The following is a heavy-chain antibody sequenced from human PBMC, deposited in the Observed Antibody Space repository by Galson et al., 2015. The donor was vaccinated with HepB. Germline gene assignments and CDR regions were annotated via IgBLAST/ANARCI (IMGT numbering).Heavy chain of an antibody. Sequence: ETLSLTCAVYGGSFGTYYWAWIRQPSGKGMEWIGEVRHNGNTYYKASLKSRVTVSLDTSKSQFSLRLKSMTAADAAIYYCARGVVQWTTWRYWFDSWSQGAPVIVSS. J-gene: IGHJ5*01. V-gene: IGHV4-34*01. CDR1: GGSFGTYY. D-gene: IGHD1-26*01. CDR2: VRHNGNT. CDR3: ARGVVQWTTWRYWFDS.